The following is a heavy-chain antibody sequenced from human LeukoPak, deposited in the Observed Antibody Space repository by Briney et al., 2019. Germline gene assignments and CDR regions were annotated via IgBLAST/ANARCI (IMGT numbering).Heavy chain of an antibody. CDR2: IDPSDSYS. CDR1: GYSFTTYW. J-gene: IGHJ4*02. V-gene: IGHV5-10-1*01. Sequence: GESLKISCKGSGYSFTTYWISWVRQMPGKGLEWMGRIDPSDSYSNYSPSIQGHVTISADKSIRTAYLQWSSLKASDTAIYYCVRHLSDITSCPNYWGPGTLITVAS. CDR3: VRHLSDITSCPNY. D-gene: IGHD2-2*01.